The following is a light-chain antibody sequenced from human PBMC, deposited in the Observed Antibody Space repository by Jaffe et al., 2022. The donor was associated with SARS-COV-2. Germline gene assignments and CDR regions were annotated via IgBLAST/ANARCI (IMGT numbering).Light chain of an antibody. Sequence: QSALTQPASVSGSPGQSITISCTGTSSDVGGYNYVSWYQQHPGKAPKLIIYEVNNRPSGVPDRFSGSKSGNTASLTISGLQAEDEADYYCSSYTSSNTLVVFGGGTTLTVL. J-gene: IGLJ2*01. V-gene: IGLV2-14*01. CDR2: EVN. CDR1: SSDVGGYNY. CDR3: SSYTSSNTLVV.